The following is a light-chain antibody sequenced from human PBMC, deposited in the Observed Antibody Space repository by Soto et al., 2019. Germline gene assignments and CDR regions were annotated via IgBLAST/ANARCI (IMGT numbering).Light chain of an antibody. Sequence: EIVLTQSPDTLYSSPGERAPLACRANPSVSSNFLAWYQQKPGQAPGLLISGASNRATGIPDRFSGSGSGTDFTLTISGLEPEDVAVYYCQQYGSFPRTFGQGTKVDI. CDR3: QQYGSFPRT. CDR2: GAS. J-gene: IGKJ1*01. CDR1: PSVSSNF. V-gene: IGKV3-20*01.